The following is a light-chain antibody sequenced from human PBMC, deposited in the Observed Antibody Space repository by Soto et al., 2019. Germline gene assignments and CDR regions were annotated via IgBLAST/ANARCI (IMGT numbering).Light chain of an antibody. CDR2: GAS. V-gene: IGKV3-20*01. J-gene: IGKJ2*01. CDR3: QQYGSSPPDGT. CDR1: QSVSSSY. Sequence: EIVLTQSPGTLSLSPGERATLSCRASQSVSSSYLAWYQQKPGQAPRLLIYGASSRATGIPDRFSGSGSGTDFTLTISRLEPEDFAVYYCQQYGSSPPDGTFGQGTKLEIK.